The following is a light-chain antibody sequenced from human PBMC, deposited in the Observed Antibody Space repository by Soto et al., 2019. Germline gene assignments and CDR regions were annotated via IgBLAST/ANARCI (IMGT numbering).Light chain of an antibody. CDR1: QSINSD. J-gene: IGKJ1*01. V-gene: IGKV3-11*01. CDR2: DAS. Sequence: EIVLTQSPATLSLSPGERATLSCRASQSINSDLAWYQQRPGQAPRLLIYDASNRAPGIPARFGGSGSGADFTLSISSLEPEDFAVYHCQQRNMSPRTFGQGTRWIS. CDR3: QQRNMSPRT.